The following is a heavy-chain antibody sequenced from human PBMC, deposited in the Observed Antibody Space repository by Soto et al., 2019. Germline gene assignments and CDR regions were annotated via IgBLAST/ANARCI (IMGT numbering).Heavy chain of an antibody. CDR3: ATEGRSGWYDY. V-gene: IGHV1-3*04. D-gene: IGHD6-19*01. Sequence: QDHLVQSGPEVKRPGASVRISCKASGFTFTDYSLHWVRQAPGQGLEWMGWIDIGNGNRKYSQELQGRVTITSDTSASTAYMDLNSLKFEDTAVYYCATEGRSGWYDYWGQGPLVTVSS. CDR1: GFTFTDYS. CDR2: IDIGNGNR. J-gene: IGHJ4*02.